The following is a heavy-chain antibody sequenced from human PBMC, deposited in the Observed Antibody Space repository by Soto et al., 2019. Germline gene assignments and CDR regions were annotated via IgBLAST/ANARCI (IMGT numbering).Heavy chain of an antibody. Sequence: ASVKVSCKASGYTFTGYYMHWVRQAPGQGLEWMGWINPNSGGTNYAQKFQGWVTMTRDTSISTAYMELSRLRSDDTAVYYCARDYCSGGSCYSSATAFDIWGQGTMVTVSS. J-gene: IGHJ3*02. CDR3: ARDYCSGGSCYSSATAFDI. CDR2: INPNSGGT. V-gene: IGHV1-2*04. CDR1: GYTFTGYY. D-gene: IGHD2-15*01.